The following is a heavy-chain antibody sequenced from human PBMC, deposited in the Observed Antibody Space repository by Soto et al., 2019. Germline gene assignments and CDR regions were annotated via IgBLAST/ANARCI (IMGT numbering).Heavy chain of an antibody. CDR2: TYYRSNWYS. CDR3: ASLRNWGSGGALDV. Sequence: QIQLQQSGPGLVKPSQTLSLTCAISGDSVSSYSAAWNWVRQSPSRGLEWLGRTYYRSNWYSDYAVSLKSRVTINPDTSKNQFSLQLNSVTPEDTAVYYCASLRNWGSGGALDVWSQGTMVTVSS. J-gene: IGHJ3*01. CDR1: GDSVSSYSAA. D-gene: IGHD7-27*01. V-gene: IGHV6-1*01.